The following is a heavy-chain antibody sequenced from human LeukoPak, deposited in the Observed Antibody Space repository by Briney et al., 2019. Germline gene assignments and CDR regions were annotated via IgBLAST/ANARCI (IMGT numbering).Heavy chain of an antibody. CDR1: GFTFSSYG. J-gene: IGHJ4*02. D-gene: IGHD2-15*01. CDR2: IRYDGSNK. V-gene: IGHV3-30*02. CDR3: AKERRYCSGGSCYSVPFDY. Sequence: GGSLRLSCAASGFTFSSYGMHWVRQAPGKGLEWVAFIRYDGSNKYYADSVKGRFTISRDNSKNTLYLQMNSLRAEDTAVYYCAKERRYCSGGSCYSVPFDYWGQGTLVTVSS.